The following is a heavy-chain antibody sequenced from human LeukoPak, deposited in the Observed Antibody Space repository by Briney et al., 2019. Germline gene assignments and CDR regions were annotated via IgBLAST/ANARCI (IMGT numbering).Heavy chain of an antibody. CDR3: ASLYSSGWYWDFGAADADYMDV. J-gene: IGHJ6*03. CDR1: GFTFGSYA. D-gene: IGHD6-19*01. Sequence: GGSLRLSCAASGFTFGSYAMHWVRQAPGKGLEWVAVISYDGSNKYYADSVKGRFTISRDNAKNSLYLQMNSLRAEDTAVYYCASLYSSGWYWDFGAADADYMDVWGKGTTVTVSS. V-gene: IGHV3-30*04. CDR2: ISYDGSNK.